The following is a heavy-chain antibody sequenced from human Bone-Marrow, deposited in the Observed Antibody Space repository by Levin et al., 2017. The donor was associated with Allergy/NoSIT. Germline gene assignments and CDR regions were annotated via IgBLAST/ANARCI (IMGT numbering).Heavy chain of an antibody. CDR3: ARDCPHLSYSSTWYYYYGMDV. CDR2: ISDSSSSI. CDR1: GFTFSNSS. Sequence: GESLKISCAASGFTFSNSSMNWARQAPGKGLEWVSYISDSSSSIFYADSVKGRFTISRDNAKNSLFLQMNSLRDEDTAVYYCARDCPHLSYSSTWYYYYGMDVWGQGTTVTVSS. D-gene: IGHD6-13*01. J-gene: IGHJ6*02. V-gene: IGHV3-48*02.